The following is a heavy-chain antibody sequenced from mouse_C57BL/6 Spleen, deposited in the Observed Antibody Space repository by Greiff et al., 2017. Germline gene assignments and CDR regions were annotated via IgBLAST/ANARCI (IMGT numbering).Heavy chain of an antibody. CDR2: ISSGGSYT. Sequence: EVNLVESGGDLVKPGGSLKLSCAASGFTFSSYGMSWVRQTPDKRLEWVATISSGGSYTYYPDSVKGRFTISRDNAKNTLYLQMSSLKSEDTAMYYCATDGYPSWFAYWGQGTLVTVSA. CDR1: GFTFSSYG. CDR3: ATDGYPSWFAY. J-gene: IGHJ3*01. D-gene: IGHD2-3*01. V-gene: IGHV5-6*01.